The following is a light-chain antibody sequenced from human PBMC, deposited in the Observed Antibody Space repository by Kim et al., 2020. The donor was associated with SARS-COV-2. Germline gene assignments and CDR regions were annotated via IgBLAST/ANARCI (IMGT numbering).Light chain of an antibody. Sequence: DIVMTHSPDSLAVSLGERATINCKSSQSVLYSSDNKNYLAWYQQKAGQPPKLLISWASIRESGVPDRFTGGGSGTDFTLTISSLQAEDVATYYCQQYDSTPQTFGRGTKLEI. J-gene: IGKJ2*01. CDR2: WAS. CDR1: QSVLYSSDNKNY. CDR3: QQYDSTPQT. V-gene: IGKV4-1*01.